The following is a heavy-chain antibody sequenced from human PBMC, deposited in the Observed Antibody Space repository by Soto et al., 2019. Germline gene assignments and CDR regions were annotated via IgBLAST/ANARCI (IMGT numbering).Heavy chain of an antibody. CDR3: ARCRNSYGSRIVGQDAFDI. J-gene: IGHJ3*02. CDR1: GYTFTSYD. CDR2: MNPNSGNT. D-gene: IGHD3-10*01. Sequence: ASVKVSCKASGYTFTSYDINWVRQATGQGLEWMGWMNPNSGNTGYAQKFQGRVTMTRNTSISTAYMELSSLRSEDTAVYYCARCRNSYGSRIVGQDAFDIWGQGTMFTVSS. V-gene: IGHV1-8*01.